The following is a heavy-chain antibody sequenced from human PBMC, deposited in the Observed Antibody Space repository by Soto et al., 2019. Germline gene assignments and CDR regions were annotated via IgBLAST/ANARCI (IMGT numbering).Heavy chain of an antibody. Sequence: VASVKVSCKASGYTFTSYYMHWVRQAPGQGLEWMGIINPSGGSTSYAQKFQGRVTMTRDTSTSTVYMELSSLRSEDTAVYYCAGVRVEGPQLPGGFYYYYGMDVWGQGTTVTV. CDR3: AGVRVEGPQLPGGFYYYYGMDV. V-gene: IGHV1-46*01. CDR1: GYTFTSYY. CDR2: INPSGGST. J-gene: IGHJ6*02. D-gene: IGHD2-2*01.